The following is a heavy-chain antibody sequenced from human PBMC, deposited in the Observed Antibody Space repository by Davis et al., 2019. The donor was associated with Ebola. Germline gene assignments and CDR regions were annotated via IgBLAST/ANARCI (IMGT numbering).Heavy chain of an antibody. CDR1: GYTFTGYY. CDR2: INPNSGGT. V-gene: IGHV1-2*02. J-gene: IGHJ5*02. D-gene: IGHD6-19*01. CDR3: ARVRGSGWSRWFDP. Sequence: ASVKVSCKASGYTFTGYYMHWVRQAPGQGLEWMGWINPNSGGTNYAQKFQGRVTMTRDTSISTAYMELSRLRSDDTAVYYCARVRGSGWSRWFDPWGQGTLVTVSS.